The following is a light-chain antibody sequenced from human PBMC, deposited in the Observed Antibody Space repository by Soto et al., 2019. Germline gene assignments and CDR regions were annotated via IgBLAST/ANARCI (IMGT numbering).Light chain of an antibody. CDR3: GTWDTSLSADV. Sequence: QSALTQPASVSGSPGQSITISCTGTSSNIGNNYISWYLHLPGTAPKLLIYDNNKRPSGIPDRFSGSKSGTSATLGITGLQTGDEADYYCGTWDTSLSADVFGTGTKLTVL. J-gene: IGLJ1*01. CDR2: DNN. CDR1: SSNIGNNY. V-gene: IGLV1-51*01.